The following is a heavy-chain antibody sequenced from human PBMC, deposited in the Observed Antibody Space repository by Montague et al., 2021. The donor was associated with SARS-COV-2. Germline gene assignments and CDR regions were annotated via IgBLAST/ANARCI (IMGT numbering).Heavy chain of an antibody. CDR3: ARQYIGYNRRFDY. Sequence: SETLSLTCTVSGSISGYHWTWIRQSAGTGLEWIGRISSSGGIDXXTSLXGRVTMSLDTSKIQLSLKLSSVTAADTAVYYCARQYIGYNRRFDYWGQGALVTVSP. V-gene: IGHV4-4*07. CDR2: ISSSGGI. CDR1: GSISGYH. J-gene: IGHJ4*02. D-gene: IGHD5-12*01.